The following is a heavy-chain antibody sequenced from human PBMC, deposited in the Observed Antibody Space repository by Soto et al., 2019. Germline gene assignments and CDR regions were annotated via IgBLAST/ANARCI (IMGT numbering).Heavy chain of an antibody. CDR2: ISGSGYST. D-gene: IGHD3-16*01. J-gene: IGHJ6*03. Sequence: EVQLLESGGGLVQPGGPLRLSCAASGFTFSSYAMSWVRQAPGKGLEWVSAISGSGYSTYYADSVKGRFTISRDNSKNTLYLQMNSLRAEDTAVYYCAKGGFWDPNYMDVWGKGTTVTVSS. V-gene: IGHV3-23*01. CDR1: GFTFSSYA. CDR3: AKGGFWDPNYMDV.